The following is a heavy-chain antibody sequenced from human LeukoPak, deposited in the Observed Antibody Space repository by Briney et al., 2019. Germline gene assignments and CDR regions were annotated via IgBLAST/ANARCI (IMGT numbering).Heavy chain of an antibody. CDR2: INPNSGGT. V-gene: IGHV1-2*02. CDR1: GYTFTGYY. J-gene: IGHJ6*04. CDR3: ARATGYYNGYYYYGMDV. D-gene: IGHD3-9*01. Sequence: ASVKVSCKASGYTFTGYYMHWVRQAPGQGLEWMGWINPNSGGTNYAQKFQGRVTMTRDTSTSTVYMELSSLRSEDTAVYYCARATGYYNGYYYYGMDVGGKGTTVTVSS.